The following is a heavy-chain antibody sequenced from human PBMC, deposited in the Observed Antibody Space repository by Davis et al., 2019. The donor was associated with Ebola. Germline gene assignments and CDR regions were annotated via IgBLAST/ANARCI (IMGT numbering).Heavy chain of an antibody. CDR2: INPIFDTA. CDR1: GGTFNTYA. Sequence: SVKVSCKASGGTFNTYAINWVRQAPGQGLEWMGGINPIFDTANYAQNFQGRVTITADESTSTAYMELSRLRSDDTALYYCARALFEGVTGTPSFGYWGQGTQVTVSS. CDR3: ARALFEGVTGTPSFGY. J-gene: IGHJ4*02. V-gene: IGHV1-69*13. D-gene: IGHD1-14*01.